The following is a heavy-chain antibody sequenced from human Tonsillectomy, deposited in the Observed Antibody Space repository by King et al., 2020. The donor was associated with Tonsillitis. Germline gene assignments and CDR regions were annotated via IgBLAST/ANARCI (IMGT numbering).Heavy chain of an antibody. J-gene: IGHJ4*02. V-gene: IGHV5-51*01. CDR2: IYPGDSDT. CDR1: GFTFTSYW. D-gene: IGHD2-15*01. Sequence: VQLVESGAEVKKPGESLRISCKGSGFTFTSYWIGWVRQMPGKGLEWMGIIYPGDSDTRYSPSFQSQVTISADKSISTAYLQWSSLKASDPAMYDCARQGTPLLATYYFDDWGQGTLVTVSS. CDR3: ARQGTPLLATYYFDD.